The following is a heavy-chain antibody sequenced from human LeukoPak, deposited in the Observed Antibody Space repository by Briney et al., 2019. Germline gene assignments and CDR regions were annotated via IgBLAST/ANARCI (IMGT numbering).Heavy chain of an antibody. J-gene: IGHJ5*02. Sequence: KASETLSLTCSVSGGSISHYYWTWIRQAPGKGLEWIAYIYYSGNTSYNPSLKSRVTMSVDTSKNQFSLNLKSVTAADTAMYYCAGDRPGSPNWLDPWGPGTLVTVSS. CDR3: AGDRPGSPNWLDP. V-gene: IGHV4-59*01. CDR1: GGSISHYY. CDR2: IYYSGNT.